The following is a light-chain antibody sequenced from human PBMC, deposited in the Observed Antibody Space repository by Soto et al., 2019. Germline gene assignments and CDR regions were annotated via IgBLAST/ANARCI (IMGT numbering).Light chain of an antibody. CDR2: EVS. J-gene: IGLJ2*01. V-gene: IGLV2-14*01. CDR3: SSYTSSSSLL. Sequence: QSALTQPASVSASPGQSITISCTGTSGDVGGYDYVSWYQQHPGKAPKLMIYEVSYRPAGVSDRFSGSKSGYTASLTISGLQAEDEADYYCSSYTSSSSLLFGGGTKLTVL. CDR1: SGDVGGYDY.